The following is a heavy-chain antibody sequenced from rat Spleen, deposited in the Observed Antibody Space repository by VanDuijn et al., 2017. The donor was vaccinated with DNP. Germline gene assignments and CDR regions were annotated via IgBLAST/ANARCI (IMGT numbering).Heavy chain of an antibody. Sequence: QVQMKETGPGLVQTTQTLSVTCTVSGFSLTTYGVNWIRQAPGKGLEGMGRIQSDGNTDYNSVLKSRLSISRDTSKSQVFLKMNSLQTEDTAMYFCARWEGINAYWGQGTLVTVSS. V-gene: IGHV2-77*01. J-gene: IGHJ3*01. D-gene: IGHD1-11*01. CDR1: GFSLTTYG. CDR3: ARWEGINAY. CDR2: IQSDGNT.